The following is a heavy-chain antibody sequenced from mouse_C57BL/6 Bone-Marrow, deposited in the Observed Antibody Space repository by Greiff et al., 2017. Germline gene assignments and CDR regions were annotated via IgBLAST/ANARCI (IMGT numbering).Heavy chain of an antibody. CDR2: IWSGGST. CDR3: ARNRKGFAY. J-gene: IGHJ3*01. Sequence: VQGVESGPGLVQPSQSLSITCTVSGFSLTSYGVHWVRQSPGKGLEWLGVIWSGGSTDFNAAFISRLSISKDNSKSQVFFKMNSLQAGDTSIYYCARNRKGFAYWRQGTLGTVSA. CDR1: GFSLTSYG. V-gene: IGHV2-2*01.